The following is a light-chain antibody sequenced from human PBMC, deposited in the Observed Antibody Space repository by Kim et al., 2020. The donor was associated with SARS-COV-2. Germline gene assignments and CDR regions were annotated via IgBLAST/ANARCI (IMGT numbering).Light chain of an antibody. CDR3: TSYTSSITWV. J-gene: IGLJ3*02. Sequence: GQSITMSCTGTRSDVGGYNYVSWYQQHPGKAPKLILYAVSKRPSGVSNRFSGSKSGNTASLTISGLQAEDEADYYCTSYTSSITWVFGGGTQLTVL. CDR1: RSDVGGYNY. V-gene: IGLV2-14*04. CDR2: AVS.